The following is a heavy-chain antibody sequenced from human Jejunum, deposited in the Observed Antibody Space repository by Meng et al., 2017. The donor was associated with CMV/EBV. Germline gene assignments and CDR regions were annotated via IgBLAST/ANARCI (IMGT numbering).Heavy chain of an antibody. Sequence: FDGYCVGWVRQMPGKGLEWMGITYPTDSTSRYSPSFQGQVTFSVDKSVTTAYLQCTSLQASDTAMYYCERFAAPRFEANWFDPWGQGTLVTVSS. V-gene: IGHV5-51*01. CDR3: ERFAAPRFEANWFDP. J-gene: IGHJ5*02. D-gene: IGHD6-25*01. CDR2: TYPTDSTS. CDR1: FDGYC.